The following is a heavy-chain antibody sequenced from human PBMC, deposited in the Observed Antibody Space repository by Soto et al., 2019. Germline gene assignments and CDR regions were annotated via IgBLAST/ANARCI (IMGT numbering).Heavy chain of an antibody. D-gene: IGHD1-20*01. V-gene: IGHV4-31*03. J-gene: IGHJ3*02. CDR2: IYYTGST. CDR1: GGSVSSGGYY. CDR3: ARDPRATVVYIFEI. Sequence: QVQLQESGPGLVKPSQTLSLTCTVSGGSVSSGGYYWSWIRQHPGKGLEWIGYIYYTGSTYYNPSLMSRVTISVDASKNQFSLKLSSVTAADTAMYYCARDPRATVVYIFEIWGQGTEVTVSS.